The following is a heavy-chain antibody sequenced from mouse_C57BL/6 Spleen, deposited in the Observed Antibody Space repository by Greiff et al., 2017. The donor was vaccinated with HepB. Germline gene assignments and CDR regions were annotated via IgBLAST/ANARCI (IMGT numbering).Heavy chain of an antibody. CDR2: ISSGSSTI. CDR3: ARDYYSNVYYFDY. D-gene: IGHD2-5*01. J-gene: IGHJ2*01. CDR1: GFTFSDYG. V-gene: IGHV5-17*01. Sequence: EVMLVESGGGLVKTGGSLKLSCAASGFTFSDYGMHWVRQAPEKGLEWVAYISSGSSTIYYADTVKGRFTISRDNAKNTLFLQMTSLRSEDTAMYYCARDYYSNVYYFDYWGQGTTLTVSS.